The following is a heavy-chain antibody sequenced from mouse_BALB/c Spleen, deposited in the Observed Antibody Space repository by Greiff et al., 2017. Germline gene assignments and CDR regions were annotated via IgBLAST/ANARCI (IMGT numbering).Heavy chain of an antibody. J-gene: IGHJ3*01. CDR2: IYPGDGDT. CDR1: GYTFTSYW. Sequence: QVQLKESGAELARPGASVKLSCKASGYTFTSYWMQWVKQRPGQGLEWIGAIYPGDGDTRYTQKFKGKATLTADKSSSTAYMQLSSLASEDSAVYYCARDWDSAYWGQGTLVTVSA. CDR3: ARDWDSAY. D-gene: IGHD4-1*01. V-gene: IGHV1-87*01.